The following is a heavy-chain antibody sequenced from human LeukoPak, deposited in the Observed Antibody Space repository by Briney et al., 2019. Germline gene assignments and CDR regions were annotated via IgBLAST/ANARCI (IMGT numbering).Heavy chain of an antibody. CDR2: IIPIFGTA. D-gene: IGHD6-13*01. CDR1: GGTLSSYA. V-gene: IGHV1-69*13. CDR3: ARWRFGIAAAGTGFDY. J-gene: IGHJ4*02. Sequence: SVKVSCKASGGTLSSYAISWVRQAPGQGLEWMGGIIPIFGTANYAQKFQGRVTITADESTSTAYMELSSLRSEDTAVYYCARWRFGIAAAGTGFDYWGQGTLVTVSS.